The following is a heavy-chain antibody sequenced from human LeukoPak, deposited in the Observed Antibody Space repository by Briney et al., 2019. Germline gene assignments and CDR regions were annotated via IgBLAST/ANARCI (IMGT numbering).Heavy chain of an antibody. CDR3: ARDGDYYYGSGSYYIYYYYYMDV. Sequence: GGSLRLSCAASGFTFSSYWMSWVRQAPGKGLEWVANIKQDGSEKYYVDSVKGRFTISRDNAKNSLYLQMNSLRAEDTAVYYCARDGDYYYGSGSYYIYYYYYMDVWGKGTTVTISS. J-gene: IGHJ6*03. D-gene: IGHD3-10*01. V-gene: IGHV3-7*01. CDR2: IKQDGSEK. CDR1: GFTFSSYW.